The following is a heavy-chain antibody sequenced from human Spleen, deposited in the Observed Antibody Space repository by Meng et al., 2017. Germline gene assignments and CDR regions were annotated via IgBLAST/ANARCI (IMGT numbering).Heavy chain of an antibody. CDR3: ARVSLYGSGSYYSLDY. Sequence: ASVKVSCKASGYTFTSYGISWVRQAPGQGLEWMGWISAYNGNTNFAQRFQGRVTMTTDTSTSTAYMELRSLRSDDTAVYYCARVSLYGSGSYYSLDYWGQGTLVTVSS. D-gene: IGHD3-10*01. J-gene: IGHJ4*02. CDR2: ISAYNGNT. V-gene: IGHV1-18*01. CDR1: GYTFTSYG.